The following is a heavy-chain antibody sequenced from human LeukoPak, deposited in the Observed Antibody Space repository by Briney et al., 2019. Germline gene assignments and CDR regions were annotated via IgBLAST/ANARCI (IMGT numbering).Heavy chain of an antibody. CDR2: INHSGST. J-gene: IGHJ5*02. V-gene: IGHV4-34*01. CDR1: GGSFSGYY. D-gene: IGHD2-15*01. Sequence: SETLSLTCAVYGGSFSGYYWSWIRQPPGKGLEWIGEINHSGSTNYNPSLKSRVTISVDTSKNQFSLKLSSVTAADTAVYYCARGPKLLTAFLSSAFVPWVQGTLVTVSS. CDR3: ARGPKLLTAFLSSAFVP.